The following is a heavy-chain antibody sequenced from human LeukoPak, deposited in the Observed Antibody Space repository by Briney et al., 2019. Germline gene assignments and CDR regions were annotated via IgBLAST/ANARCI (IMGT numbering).Heavy chain of an antibody. CDR2: INPSGGST. D-gene: IGHD5-24*01. Sequence: GASVKVSCKASGYTFTSYYMHWVRQAPGQGLEWMGIINPSGGSTSYAQKFQGRVTMTRDTSTSTVYMELSSLRSEDTAVYYCARELGWLLRTPPILQEDYWGQGTLVTVSS. V-gene: IGHV1-46*01. CDR1: GYTFTSYY. J-gene: IGHJ4*02. CDR3: ARELGWLLRTPPILQEDY.